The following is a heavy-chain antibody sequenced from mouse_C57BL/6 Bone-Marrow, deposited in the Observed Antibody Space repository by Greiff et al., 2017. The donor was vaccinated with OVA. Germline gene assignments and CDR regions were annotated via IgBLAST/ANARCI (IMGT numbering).Heavy chain of an antibody. CDR3: ARRRRYGNYYFDY. V-gene: IGHV1-47*01. J-gene: IGHJ2*01. D-gene: IGHD2-10*02. CDR1: GYTFTTYP. Sequence: VQLQESGAELVKPGASVKMSCKASGYTFTTYPIEWMKQNHGKSLEWIGNFHPYNDDTKYNEKFKGKATLTVEKSSSTVYLQLSRLTSDDSAVYYCARRRRYGNYYFDYWGQGTTLTVSS. CDR2: FHPYNDDT.